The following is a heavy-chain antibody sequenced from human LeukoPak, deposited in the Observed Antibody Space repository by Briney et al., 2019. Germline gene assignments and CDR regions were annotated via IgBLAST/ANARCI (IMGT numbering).Heavy chain of an antibody. V-gene: IGHV3-48*03. D-gene: IGHD6-19*01. Sequence: GGSLRLSCAASGFTFSSYEMNWVRQAPGKGLEWVSYISSSGSTIYYADSVKGRFTISRDNAKNSLYLQMNSLRAEDTAVYYCARDLSVAGYYYYYYMDVWGKGTTVTVSS. CDR2: ISSSGSTI. J-gene: IGHJ6*03. CDR3: ARDLSVAGYYYYYYMDV. CDR1: GFTFSSYE.